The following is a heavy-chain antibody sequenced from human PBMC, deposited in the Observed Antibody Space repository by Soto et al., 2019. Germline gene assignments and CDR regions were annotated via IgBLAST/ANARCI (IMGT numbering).Heavy chain of an antibody. V-gene: IGHV4-34*01. Sequence: SETLSLTCAVYGGSFSGYYWSWIRQPPGKGLEWIGEINHSGSTNYNPSLKSRVTISVDTSKNQFSLKLSSVTAADTAVYYCARTSGEQQPPWHIDYWGQGTLVTVSS. CDR2: INHSGST. J-gene: IGHJ4*02. CDR1: GGSFSGYY. D-gene: IGHD6-13*01. CDR3: ARTSGEQQPPWHIDY.